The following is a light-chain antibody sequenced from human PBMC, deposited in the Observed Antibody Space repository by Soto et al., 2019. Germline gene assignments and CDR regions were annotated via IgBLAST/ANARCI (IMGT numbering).Light chain of an antibody. CDR1: SGHRNYA. Sequence: QAVVTQSPSASASLGASVTLTCTLSSGHRNYAIAWHQQQPEKGPRYLMKVNIDGSHNKGDGIPDRFSGSSSGAERYLTISCLQSEDEADYYCQTWGTGIRVFGGGTKLTVL. CDR3: QTWGTGIRV. CDR2: VNIDGSH. V-gene: IGLV4-69*01. J-gene: IGLJ2*01.